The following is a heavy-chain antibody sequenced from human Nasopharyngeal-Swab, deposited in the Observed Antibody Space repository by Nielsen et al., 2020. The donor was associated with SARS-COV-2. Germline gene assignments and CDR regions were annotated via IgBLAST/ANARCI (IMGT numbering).Heavy chain of an antibody. Sequence: WIRQPPGQGLEWVALIYGGGFVTHYVDSVEGRFTVSRDDSMGTLSLQMNSLRGDDTAVYYCAAARGSFDYWGQGAVVTVSS. V-gene: IGHV3-23*03. CDR3: AAARGSFDY. J-gene: IGHJ4*02. CDR2: IYGGGFVT. D-gene: IGHD6-25*01.